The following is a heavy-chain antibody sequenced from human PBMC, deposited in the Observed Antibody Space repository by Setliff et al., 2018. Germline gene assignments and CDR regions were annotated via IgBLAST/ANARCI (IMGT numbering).Heavy chain of an antibody. CDR3: AKASLAYSFGYYFDS. CDR1: ESTFSSFG. Sequence: PGGSLRLSCTASESTFSSFGMHWVRQAPGKGLEWVGFIRYDGSYEYYADSVQGRFTTSRDNSKNTLFLHMNNLRPEDTALYYCAKASLAYSFGYYFDSWGQGALVTVSS. V-gene: IGHV3-30*02. J-gene: IGHJ4*01. CDR2: IRYDGSYE. D-gene: IGHD5-18*01.